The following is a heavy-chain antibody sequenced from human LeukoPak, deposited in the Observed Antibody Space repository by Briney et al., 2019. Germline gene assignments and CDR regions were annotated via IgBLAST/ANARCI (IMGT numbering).Heavy chain of an antibody. CDR2: IYTSGST. V-gene: IGHV4-4*07. CDR3: ARDGGRIGWFYFDY. J-gene: IGHJ4*02. D-gene: IGHD6-19*01. Sequence: SETLSLTCTVSGGSISSYYWSWIRQPAGKGLEWIGRIYTSGSTNYNPSLKSRVTLSVDTSKNQFSLDLSSVTAADTAVYYCARDGGRIGWFYFDYWGQGTWVTVSS. CDR1: GGSISSYY.